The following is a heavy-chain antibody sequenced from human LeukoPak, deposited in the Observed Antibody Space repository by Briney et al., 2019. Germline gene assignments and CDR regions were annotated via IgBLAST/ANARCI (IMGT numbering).Heavy chain of an antibody. D-gene: IGHD6-6*01. CDR1: GGSISSYY. J-gene: IGHJ4*02. CDR3: ARGESIAARPDY. Sequence: SETLSLTCTVSGGSISSYYWSWIRQPPGKGLEWIGYIYYSGSTNYNPSLKSRVTISVDTSKNQFSLKLSSVTAADTAVYYCARGESIAARPDYWGQGTLVTVSS. CDR2: IYYSGST. V-gene: IGHV4-59*01.